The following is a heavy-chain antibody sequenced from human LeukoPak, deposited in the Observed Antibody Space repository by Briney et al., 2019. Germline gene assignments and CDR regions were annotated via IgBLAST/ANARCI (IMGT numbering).Heavy chain of an antibody. D-gene: IGHD5-12*01. V-gene: IGHV3-30*02. CDR3: AKDEWLDKATTTQPFDY. Sequence: PGGSLRLSCAASGFTFSSYGMHWVRQAPGKGLEWVAFISYDGSNKYYADSVKGRFTISRDNSKNTLYLQMNSLRAEDTAVYYCAKDEWLDKATTTQPFDYWGQGTLVTVSS. J-gene: IGHJ4*02. CDR1: GFTFSSYG. CDR2: ISYDGSNK.